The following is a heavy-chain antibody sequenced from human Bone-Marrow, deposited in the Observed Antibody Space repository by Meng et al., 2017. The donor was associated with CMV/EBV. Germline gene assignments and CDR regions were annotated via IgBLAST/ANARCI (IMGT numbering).Heavy chain of an antibody. D-gene: IGHD6-13*01. CDR3: ARGEGIAAAVPYNWFDP. J-gene: IGHJ5*02. CDR2: IIPILGIA. Sequence: SVKVSCKASGGTFSSYAISWVRQAPGQGLEWMGGIIPILGIANYAQKFQGRVTITADKPTSTAYMELSSLRSEDTAVYYCARGEGIAAAVPYNWFDPWGQGTLVTVSS. V-gene: IGHV1-69*10. CDR1: GGTFSSYA.